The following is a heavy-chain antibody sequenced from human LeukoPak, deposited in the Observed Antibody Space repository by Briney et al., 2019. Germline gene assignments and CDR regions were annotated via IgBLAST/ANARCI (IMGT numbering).Heavy chain of an antibody. CDR1: GFTFRNFW. J-gene: IGHJ4*02. V-gene: IGHV3-74*01. Sequence: GGSLRLSCAASGFTFRNFWMHWVRQAPGKGLVWVSRINTDGSSTNYADSVKGRFTISRDNAKNTLYLKMNSLRGEDTAVYYCARDSAYCGGDCYSFDYWGQGTLVTVSS. D-gene: IGHD2-21*02. CDR2: INTDGSST. CDR3: ARDSAYCGGDCYSFDY.